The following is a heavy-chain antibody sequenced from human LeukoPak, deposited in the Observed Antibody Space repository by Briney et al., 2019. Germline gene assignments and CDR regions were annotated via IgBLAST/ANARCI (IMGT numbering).Heavy chain of an antibody. Sequence: ASVKVSCKASGYTFTSYGISWVRQAPGQGLEWMGWISAYNGNTNYAQKLQGRVTMTTDTSTSTAYMELRSLRSDDTAVYYCARTWGSVTYYYYYMDVWGKGTTVTVSS. CDR3: ARTWGSVTYYYYYMDV. V-gene: IGHV1-18*01. CDR1: GYTFTSYG. CDR2: ISAYNGNT. D-gene: IGHD7-27*01. J-gene: IGHJ6*03.